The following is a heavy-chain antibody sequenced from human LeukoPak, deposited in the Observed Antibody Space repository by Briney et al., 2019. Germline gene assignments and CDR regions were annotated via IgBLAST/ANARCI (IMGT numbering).Heavy chain of an antibody. V-gene: IGHV3-7*04. J-gene: IGHJ6*03. Sequence: GGSLRLSCTASGFTFGDYAMSWVRQAPGKGLEWVANIKQDGSEKYYVDSVKGRFTISRDNAKNSLYLQMNSLRAEDTAVYYCARGEVTGSYYMDVWGKGTTVTVSS. CDR1: GFTFGDYA. D-gene: IGHD5-18*01. CDR3: ARGEVTGSYYMDV. CDR2: IKQDGSEK.